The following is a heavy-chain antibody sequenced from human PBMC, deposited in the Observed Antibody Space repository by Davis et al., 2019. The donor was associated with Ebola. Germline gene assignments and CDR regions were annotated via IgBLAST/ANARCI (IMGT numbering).Heavy chain of an antibody. CDR1: GYTFTGYY. Sequence: AASVKVSCKASGYTFTGYYMHWVRQAPGQGLEWMGWIHPNSGGTNYAQKFQGWVTMTRDTSISTAYMELSRLRSDDTAVYYCARDLSADYYGMDVWGQGTTVTVSS. V-gene: IGHV1-2*04. J-gene: IGHJ6*02. D-gene: IGHD3-16*02. CDR2: IHPNSGGT. CDR3: ARDLSADYYGMDV.